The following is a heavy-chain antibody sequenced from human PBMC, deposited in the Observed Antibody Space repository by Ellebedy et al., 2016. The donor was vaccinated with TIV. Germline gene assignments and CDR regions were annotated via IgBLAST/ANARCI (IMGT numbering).Heavy chain of an antibody. CDR3: ASGGSPGDWAAVGAYGMDV. CDR1: GGSISTYY. V-gene: IGHV4-4*07. D-gene: IGHD2-15*01. J-gene: IGHJ6*02. Sequence: SETLSLTCTIFGGSISTYYWSWIRQPAGKGLEWIGRVSTTGATNYNPSLKSRVTMSIGTSKNQFSLRLSSVTAADTAVYYCASGGSPGDWAAVGAYGMDVWGQGTTVTVSS. CDR2: VSTTGAT.